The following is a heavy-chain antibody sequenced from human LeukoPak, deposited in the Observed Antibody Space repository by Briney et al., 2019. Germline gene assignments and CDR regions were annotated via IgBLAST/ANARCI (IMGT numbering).Heavy chain of an antibody. D-gene: IGHD3-3*01. Sequence: GGSLRLSCAASGFTFSSYAMSWVRQAPGKGLEWVSAISSSGGSTYYADSVKGRFTISRDNSKNTLYLQMNSLRAEDTALYYCARDPGLLDLPGFWHMDVWGQGTTVTVSS. V-gene: IGHV3-23*01. CDR2: ISSSGGST. CDR1: GFTFSSYA. J-gene: IGHJ6*02. CDR3: ARDPGLLDLPGFWHMDV.